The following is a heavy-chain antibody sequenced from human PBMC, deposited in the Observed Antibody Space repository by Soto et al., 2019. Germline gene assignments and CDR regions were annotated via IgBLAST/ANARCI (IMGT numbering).Heavy chain of an antibody. CDR2: INHSGST. D-gene: IGHD2-15*01. Sequence: QVQLQQCGAGLLKPSATLSLTCAVYGGSFSGYYWSWIRQPPGKGLEWIGEINHSGSTNYIPSLKSRVTISVDTSKNQFSLKLSSVTAADTAVYYCARGTPGDYWGQGTLVTVSS. V-gene: IGHV4-34*01. CDR3: ARGTPGDY. J-gene: IGHJ4*02. CDR1: GGSFSGYY.